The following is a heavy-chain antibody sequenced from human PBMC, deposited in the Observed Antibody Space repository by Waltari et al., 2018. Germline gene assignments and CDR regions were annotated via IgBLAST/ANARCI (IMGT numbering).Heavy chain of an antibody. CDR2: ISSSSSTI. Sequence: EVQLVESGGGLVQPGGSLRLSCAASGFTFSSYSMNWVRQAPGKGLEGVSYISSSSSTIYYADSVKGRFTISRDNAKNSLYLQMNSLRAEDTAVYYCARTNRASPFDIWGQGTMVTVSS. CDR1: GFTFSSYS. V-gene: IGHV3-48*01. CDR3: ARTNRASPFDI. J-gene: IGHJ3*02.